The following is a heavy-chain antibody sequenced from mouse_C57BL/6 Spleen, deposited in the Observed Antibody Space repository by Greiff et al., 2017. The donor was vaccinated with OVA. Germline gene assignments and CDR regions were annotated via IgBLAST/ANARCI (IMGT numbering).Heavy chain of an antibody. J-gene: IGHJ3*01. Sequence: EVKLQQSGPELVKPGASVKISCKASGYTFTDYYMNWVKQSHGKSLEWIGDINPNNGGTSYNQKFKGKATLTVDKSSSTAYMELRSLTSEDSAVYYCARGGAGTLSWFAYWGQGTLVTVSA. CDR2: INPNNGGT. CDR1: GYTFTDYY. CDR3: ARGGAGTLSWFAY. D-gene: IGHD4-1*01. V-gene: IGHV1-26*01.